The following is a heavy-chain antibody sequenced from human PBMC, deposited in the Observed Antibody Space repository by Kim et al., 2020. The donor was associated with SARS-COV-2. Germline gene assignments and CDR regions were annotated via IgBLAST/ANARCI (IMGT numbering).Heavy chain of an antibody. CDR2: IYYSGST. CDR3: ARDRGIVGATPPHGYYYYGMDV. V-gene: IGHV4-59*01. Sequence: SETLSLTCTVSGGSISSYYWSWIRQPPGKGLEWIGYIYYSGSTNYNPSLKSRVTISVDTSKNQFSLKLSSVTAADTAVYYCARDRGIVGATPPHGYYYYGMDVWGQGTTVTVSS. D-gene: IGHD1-26*01. J-gene: IGHJ6*02. CDR1: GGSISSYY.